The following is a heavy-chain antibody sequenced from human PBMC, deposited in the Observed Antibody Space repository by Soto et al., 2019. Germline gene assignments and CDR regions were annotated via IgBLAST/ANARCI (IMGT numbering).Heavy chain of an antibody. CDR1: GFTFSSYA. CDR3: ARDLITMVRGAAP. J-gene: IGHJ5*02. D-gene: IGHD3-10*01. V-gene: IGHV3-21*01. CDR2: ISSSSSYI. Sequence: EVQLLESGGGLVQPGGSLRLSCAASGFTFSSYAMSWVRQAPGKGLEWVSAISSSSSYIYYADSVKGRFTISRDNAKNSLYLQMNSLRAEDTAVYYCARDLITMVRGAAPWGQGTLVTVSS.